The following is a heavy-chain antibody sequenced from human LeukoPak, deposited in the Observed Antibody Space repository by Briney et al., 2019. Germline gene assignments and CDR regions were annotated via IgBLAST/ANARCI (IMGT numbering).Heavy chain of an antibody. V-gene: IGHV3-21*01. Sequence: AGGSLRLSCAASGFTFSSYSMNWVRQAPGKGLEWVSSISSSSSYIYYADSVKGRFTISRDNAKNSLYLQMNSLRAEDTAVYYCARGLTFKHWFDPWGQGTLVTVSS. D-gene: IGHD2/OR15-2a*01. CDR2: ISSSSSYI. J-gene: IGHJ5*02. CDR1: GFTFSSYS. CDR3: ARGLTFKHWFDP.